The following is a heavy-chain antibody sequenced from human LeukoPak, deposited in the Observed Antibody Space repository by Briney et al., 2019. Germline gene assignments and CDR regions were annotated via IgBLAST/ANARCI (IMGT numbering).Heavy chain of an antibody. CDR1: VYTLRRYC. CDR2: IKSDGSST. D-gene: IGHD1-26*01. V-gene: IGHV3-74*01. Sequence: GGSLRLSCAASVYTLRRYCRHWVREARGRGLVGVLHIKSDGSSTSIADSAKGRITSSRDNAKNTVYLQMNSLRAEDTAVYYCVRDNRSYNFDYWGQGTLVTVSS. J-gene: IGHJ4*02. CDR3: VRDNRSYNFDY.